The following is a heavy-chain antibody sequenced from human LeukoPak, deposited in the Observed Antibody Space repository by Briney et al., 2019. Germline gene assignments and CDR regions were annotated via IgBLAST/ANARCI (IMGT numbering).Heavy chain of an antibody. J-gene: IGHJ6*02. V-gene: IGHV3-48*03. CDR3: ASTVSSSWYSYYYYGMDV. D-gene: IGHD6-13*01. CDR1: GFTFSSYE. Sequence: GGSLRLSCAASGFTFSSYEMNWVRQAPGKGLEWVSYISSSGSTIYYADSVKGRFTISRDNAKNSLYLQMNSLRAEDTAVYYRASTVSSSWYSYYYYGMDVWGQGTTVTVSS. CDR2: ISSSGSTI.